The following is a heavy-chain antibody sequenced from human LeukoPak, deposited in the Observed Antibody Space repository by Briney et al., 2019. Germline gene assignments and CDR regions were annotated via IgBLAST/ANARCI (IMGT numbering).Heavy chain of an antibody. CDR2: ISGDGGST. V-gene: IGHV3-43*02. CDR1: GFTFDDYA. Sequence: GGSLRLSCAASGFTFDDYAMHWVRQARGKGLEWVSLISGDGGSTYYADSVKGRFTISRDNSKNSLYLQMNSLRTEDTALYYCAKLLTPYGSGSYNFDYWGQGTLVTVSS. CDR3: AKLLTPYGSGSYNFDY. J-gene: IGHJ4*02. D-gene: IGHD3-10*01.